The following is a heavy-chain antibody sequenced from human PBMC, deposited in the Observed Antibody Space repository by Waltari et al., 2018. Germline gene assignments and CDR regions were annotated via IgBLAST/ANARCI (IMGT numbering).Heavy chain of an antibody. CDR2: INHSGSP. J-gene: IGHJ4*02. CDR1: GGSFSGYY. Sequence: QVQLQQWGAGLLKPSETLSLTCAVYGGSFSGYYWSWIRQPPGKGLEWIGEINHSGSPNYNPSLKSRVTISVDTSKNQFSLKLSSVTAADTAVYYCARGRGIVGAKRYFDYWGQGTLVTVSS. V-gene: IGHV4-34*01. CDR3: ARGRGIVGAKRYFDY. D-gene: IGHD1-26*01.